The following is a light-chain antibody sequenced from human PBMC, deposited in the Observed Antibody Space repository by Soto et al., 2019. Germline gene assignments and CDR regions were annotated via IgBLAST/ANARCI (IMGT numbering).Light chain of an antibody. J-gene: IGLJ2*01. CDR1: NSDVGGHNY. CDR2: EVS. V-gene: IGLV2-14*01. Sequence: QSALTQPASVSGSPGQSITISCAGTNSDVGGHNYVSWYQHHPGRAPKLILYEVSNRPSGVSSRFSDSKSGDTASLTISGLQAEYEADYYCDSYTANNVLFGGGTKLTVL. CDR3: DSYTANNVL.